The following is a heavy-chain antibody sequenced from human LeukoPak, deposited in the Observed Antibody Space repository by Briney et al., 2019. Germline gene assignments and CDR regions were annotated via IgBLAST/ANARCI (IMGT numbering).Heavy chain of an antibody. V-gene: IGHV4-4*02. CDR1: GGSISSSNW. Sequence: SGTLSLTCAVSGGSISSSNWWSWVRQPPGKGLEWIGEIYHSGSTNYNPSLKGRVTISVDKSKNQFSLKLSSVTAADTAVYYCARFGAVAGENLDAFDIWGQGTMVTVSS. CDR3: ARFGAVAGENLDAFDI. D-gene: IGHD6-19*01. CDR2: IYHSGST. J-gene: IGHJ3*02.